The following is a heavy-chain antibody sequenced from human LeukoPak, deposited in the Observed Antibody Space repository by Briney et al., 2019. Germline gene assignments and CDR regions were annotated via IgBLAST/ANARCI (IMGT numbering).Heavy chain of an antibody. V-gene: IGHV4-4*07. CDR1: GGSISSYY. Sequence: EASETLSLTCTVSGGSISSYYWSWIRQPAGKGLEWIGRIYTSGSTNYNPSLKSRVTMSVDTSKNQFSLKLSSVTAADTAVYYCARQLGYCTNGVCYAELFDYWGQGTLVTVSS. CDR2: IYTSGST. D-gene: IGHD2-8*01. CDR3: ARQLGYCTNGVCYAELFDY. J-gene: IGHJ4*02.